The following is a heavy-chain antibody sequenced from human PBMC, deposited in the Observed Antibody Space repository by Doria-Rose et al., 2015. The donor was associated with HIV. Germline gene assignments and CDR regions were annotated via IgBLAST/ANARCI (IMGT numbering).Heavy chain of an antibody. V-gene: IGHV2-26*01. CDR2: IFSDDER. Sequence: QVTLKESGPVLVKPTETLTLTCTVSGVSLSSPGMGVSWIRQPPGNALEWLADIFSDDERSYKTSLKSRLTSSRVTSKSQVFLTMTDMDPVDTATYYCARIKSSRWYHKYYFDFWGQGTLVIVSA. J-gene: IGHJ4*02. CDR3: ARIKSSRWYHKYYFDF. D-gene: IGHD6-13*01. CDR1: GVSLSSPGMG.